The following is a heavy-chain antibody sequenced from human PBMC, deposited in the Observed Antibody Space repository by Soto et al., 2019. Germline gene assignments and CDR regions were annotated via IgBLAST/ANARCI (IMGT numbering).Heavy chain of an antibody. CDR1: GGSISSYY. V-gene: IGHV4-34*01. CDR3: ARHAMVRGVLGYYYYGMDV. CDR2: INHSGST. Sequence: XATLSLTCTVSGGSISSYYWSWTRQPPGKGLEWIGEINHSGSTNYNPSLKSRVTISADTSKNQFSLKLSSVTAADTAVYYCARHAMVRGVLGYYYYGMDVWGQGTTVTVSS. D-gene: IGHD3-10*01. J-gene: IGHJ6*02.